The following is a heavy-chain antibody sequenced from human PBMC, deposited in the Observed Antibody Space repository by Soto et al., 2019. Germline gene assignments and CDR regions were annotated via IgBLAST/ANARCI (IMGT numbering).Heavy chain of an antibody. D-gene: IGHD1-20*01. V-gene: IGHV4-39*01. Sequence: SETLSLTCTVSGGSISSSSYYWGWIRQPPGKGLEWIGSIYYSGSTYYNPSLKSRVTISVDTSKNQFSLKLSSVTAADTAVYYCARSGYNWNGYYYYMDVWGKGTTVTVSS. CDR1: GGSISSSSYY. CDR3: ARSGYNWNGYYYYMDV. CDR2: IYYSGST. J-gene: IGHJ6*03.